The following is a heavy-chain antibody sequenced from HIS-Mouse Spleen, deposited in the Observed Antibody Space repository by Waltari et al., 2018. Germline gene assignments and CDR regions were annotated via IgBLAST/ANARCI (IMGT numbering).Heavy chain of an antibody. J-gene: IGHJ2*01. Sequence: QLQLQESGPGLVTPSATLSLTCTVFGGSISSRSYYSGWIRLPPGQGLELIGRIYYSGSTYYNPSLKSRVTISVDTSKNQFSLKLSSVTAADTAVYYCAREIPYSSSWYDWYFDLWGRGTLVTVSS. CDR2: IYYSGST. CDR3: AREIPYSSSWYDWYFDL. CDR1: GGSISSRSYY. V-gene: IGHV4-39*07. D-gene: IGHD6-13*01.